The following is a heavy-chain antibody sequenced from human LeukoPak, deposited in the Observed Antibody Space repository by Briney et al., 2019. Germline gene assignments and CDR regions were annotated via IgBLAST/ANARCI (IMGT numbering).Heavy chain of an antibody. CDR2: INPNSGGT. D-gene: IGHD2-15*01. CDR1: GYTFTGYY. J-gene: IGHJ5*02. V-gene: IGHV1-2*02. CDR3: ARARIVVVVDAGGWFDP. Sequence: ASVKVSCKASGYTFTGYYMHWVRQAPGQGLEWMGWINPNSGGTNYAQKFQGRVTMTRDTSISTAYMELSRLRSDDTAVYYCARARIVVVVDAGGWFDPWGQGTLVTVSS.